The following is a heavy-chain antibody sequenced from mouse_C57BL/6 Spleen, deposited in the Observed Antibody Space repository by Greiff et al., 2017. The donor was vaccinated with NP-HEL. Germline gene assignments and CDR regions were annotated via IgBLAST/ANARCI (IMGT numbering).Heavy chain of an antibody. D-gene: IGHD2-4*01. J-gene: IGHJ4*01. V-gene: IGHV1-81*01. Sequence: QVHVKQSGSSLSRPGASVKLSCKASGYTFTSYGISWVKQRTGQGLEWIGEIYPRSGNTYYNEKFKGKATLTADKSSSTAYMELRSLTSEDSAVYFCARGDDYDFYYYAMDYWGQGTSVTVSS. CDR3: ARGDDYDFYYYAMDY. CDR2: IYPRSGNT. CDR1: GYTFTSYG.